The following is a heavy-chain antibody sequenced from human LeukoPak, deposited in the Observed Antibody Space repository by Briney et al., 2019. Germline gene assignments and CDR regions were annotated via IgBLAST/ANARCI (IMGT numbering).Heavy chain of an antibody. J-gene: IGHJ4*02. CDR2: IYSSGST. CDR3: ARGASTFGDPGSYLFDY. V-gene: IGHV4-4*07. D-gene: IGHD3-10*01. Sequence: SETLSLTCSVSYGSITGDYWSWIRQPAGKGLEWIGRIYSSGSTNYNPSLKSRVTMSVDTSKNHFSLKLSSVTTADTAVYYCARGASTFGDPGSYLFDYWGQGTLVTVSS. CDR1: YGSITGDY.